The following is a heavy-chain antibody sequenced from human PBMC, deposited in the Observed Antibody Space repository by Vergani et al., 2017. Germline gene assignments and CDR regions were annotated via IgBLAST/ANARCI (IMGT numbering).Heavy chain of an antibody. Sequence: QVQLVESGGGVVQPGRSLRLSCAASGFTFSSYGMEWVRQAPGKGLEWLAVIWYDGSNKYYADSVKGRFTISRDNSKNTLYLQMNSLRAEDTAVYYCARDDYYGSGSSYYYYMDVWGKGTTVTVSS. J-gene: IGHJ6*03. CDR2: IWYDGSNK. D-gene: IGHD3-10*01. CDR3: ARDDYYGSGSSYYYYMDV. CDR1: GFTFSSYG. V-gene: IGHV3-33*01.